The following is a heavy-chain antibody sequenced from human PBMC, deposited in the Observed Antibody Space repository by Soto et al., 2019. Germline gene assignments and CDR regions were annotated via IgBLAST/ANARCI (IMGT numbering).Heavy chain of an antibody. J-gene: IGHJ6*02. CDR3: ARDIAAAGTHPYYYYCMDV. Sequence: PSQTLSLTCAISGDSVPSNSAAWNWIRQSPSRGLEWLGRTYYSSKWYNDYAVSVKSRITINPDTSKNQFSLQLNSVTPEDTAVYYCARDIAAAGTHPYYYYCMDVWGQGTTVTVSS. CDR2: TYYSSKWYN. CDR1: GDSVPSNSAA. V-gene: IGHV6-1*01. D-gene: IGHD6-13*01.